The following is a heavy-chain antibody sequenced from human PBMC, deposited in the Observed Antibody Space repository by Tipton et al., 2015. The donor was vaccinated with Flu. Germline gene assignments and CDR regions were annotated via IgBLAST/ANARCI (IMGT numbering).Heavy chain of an antibody. D-gene: IGHD5-12*01. Sequence: SLRLSCAASGFTFSSYAMHWVRQAPGKGLEWVAVISYDGSNKYYADSVKGRFTISRDNSKNTLYLQMNSLRAEDTAVYYCARLIVAGFDYWGQGTLATVSS. CDR2: ISYDGSNK. J-gene: IGHJ4*02. CDR1: GFTFSSYA. V-gene: IGHV3-30-3*01. CDR3: ARLIVAGFDY.